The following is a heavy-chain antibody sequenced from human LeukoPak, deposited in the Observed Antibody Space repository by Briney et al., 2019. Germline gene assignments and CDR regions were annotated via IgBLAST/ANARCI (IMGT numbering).Heavy chain of an antibody. V-gene: IGHV4-39*01. D-gene: IGHD4-17*01. J-gene: IGHJ4*02. CDR1: GGSISGSSYY. CDR2: GFYSGSA. CDR3: ARLRGAMTPVTSDFDY. Sequence: SDTLSLTCTVSGGSISGSSYYWAWIRQPPGKGLEWIGSGFYSGSAYYNPSLKSRVTISVDTSKNQFSLNLSSLTAADTAVYYCARLRGAMTPVTSDFDYWGQGTLVTVSS.